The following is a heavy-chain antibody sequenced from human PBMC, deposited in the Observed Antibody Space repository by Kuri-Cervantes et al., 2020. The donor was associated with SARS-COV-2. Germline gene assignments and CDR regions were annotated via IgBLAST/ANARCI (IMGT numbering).Heavy chain of an antibody. CDR3: ARDQDDFWSGYRLTFDY. J-gene: IGHJ4*02. CDR2: ISYDGSNK. CDR1: GFTFSSYA. Sequence: GGSLRLSCAASGFTFSSYAMSWVRQAPGKGLEWVAVISYDGSNKYYADSVKGRFTISRDNSKNTLYLQMNSLRAEDTAVYYCARDQDDFWSGYRLTFDYWGQGTLVTVSS. D-gene: IGHD3-3*01. V-gene: IGHV3-30-3*01.